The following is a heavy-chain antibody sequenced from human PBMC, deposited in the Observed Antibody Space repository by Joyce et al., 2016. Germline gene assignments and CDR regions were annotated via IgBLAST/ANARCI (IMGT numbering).Heavy chain of an antibody. J-gene: IGHJ1*01. Sequence: QVQLQGSGPGLVKPSETLSLTCTVSGASINSYYWNWIRQPPGKGLEWSGHIYDSGSTNYNPSLKSRVTISVDTSKNQFSLNLRSVTAADTAVYYCARGGGVHNSYAEYFQHWGQGTLVTVSS. CDR1: GASINSYY. CDR3: ARGGGVHNSYAEYFQH. D-gene: IGHD3-16*01. V-gene: IGHV4-59*01. CDR2: IYDSGST.